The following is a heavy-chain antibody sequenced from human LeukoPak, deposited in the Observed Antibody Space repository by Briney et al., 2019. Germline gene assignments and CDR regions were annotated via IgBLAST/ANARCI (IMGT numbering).Heavy chain of an antibody. D-gene: IGHD7-27*01. V-gene: IGHV3-21*01. CDR2: ISSSSTYI. CDR3: ARYSGDALNY. Sequence: PGGSLRLSCAASGFTFSSSSMNWAPQAPGKGLEWVSYISSSSTYIYYADSLKGRFTISRDTAKNSLYRQMNSLRAEDTAVYYCARYSGDALNYWGQGTLVTVSS. J-gene: IGHJ4*02. CDR1: GFTFSSSS.